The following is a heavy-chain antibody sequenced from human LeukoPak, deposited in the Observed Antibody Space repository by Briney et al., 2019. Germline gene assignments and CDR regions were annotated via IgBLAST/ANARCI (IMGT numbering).Heavy chain of an antibody. Sequence: ASVKVSCKASGGTFSSYAISWVRQAPGQGLEWMGGIIPIFGTANYAQKFQGRVTITADESTSTAYMELSSLRSEDTAVYYCARGGSGSYSNPYYYYYYMDVWGKGTTVTISS. J-gene: IGHJ6*03. CDR2: IIPIFGTA. V-gene: IGHV1-69*13. CDR1: GGTFSSYA. D-gene: IGHD3-10*01. CDR3: ARGGSGSYSNPYYYYYYMDV.